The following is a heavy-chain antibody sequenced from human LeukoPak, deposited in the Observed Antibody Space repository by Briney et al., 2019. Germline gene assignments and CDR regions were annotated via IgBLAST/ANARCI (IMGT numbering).Heavy chain of an antibody. V-gene: IGHV3-64*01. Sequence: GGSLRLSCAASGFTFNSYAMHWVRQAPGKGLEYVSGISGNGGGKYYANSVKGRFTISRDNSKNTLYLQMGSLRAEDMAVYYCARXGQYSRAGPGDYWGQGALVTVSS. J-gene: IGHJ4*02. CDR2: ISGNGGGK. D-gene: IGHD6-13*01. CDR1: GFTFNSYA. CDR3: ARXGQYSRAGPGDY.